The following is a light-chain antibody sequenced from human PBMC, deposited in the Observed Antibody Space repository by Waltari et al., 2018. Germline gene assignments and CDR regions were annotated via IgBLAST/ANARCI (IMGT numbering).Light chain of an antibody. J-gene: IGKJ1*01. CDR3: QQFNDWPRT. CDR1: QSISIN. V-gene: IGKV3-15*01. Sequence: EVVMTQSPATLSVSQGERATLSCRASQSISINMVWYQQKPGQAPRLLIYEASMEATDSPARFSGSGSGTEFTLTISSLQSEDAAVYYCQQFNDWPRTFGQGTKVEIK. CDR2: EAS.